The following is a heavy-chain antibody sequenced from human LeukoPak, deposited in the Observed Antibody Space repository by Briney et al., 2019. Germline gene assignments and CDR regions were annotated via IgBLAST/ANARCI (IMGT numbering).Heavy chain of an antibody. Sequence: KESGPTLVKPTQTLTLTCTFSGFSLSTSGVGVGWIRQPPGKALEWLALIYWDDDKRYSPSLKTRLTLTKDTSKNQVVLTMTNMDPVDTATYFCAHRPADNLWGYFDLWGRGTLVTVSS. D-gene: IGHD7-27*01. CDR3: AHRPADNLWGYFDL. J-gene: IGHJ2*01. CDR1: GFSLSTSGVG. V-gene: IGHV2-5*02. CDR2: IYWDDDK.